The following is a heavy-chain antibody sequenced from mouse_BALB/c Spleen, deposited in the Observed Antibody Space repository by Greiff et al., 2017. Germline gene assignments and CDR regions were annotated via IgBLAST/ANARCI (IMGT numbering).Heavy chain of an antibody. J-gene: IGHJ1*01. V-gene: IGHV2-9*02. CDR3: ARGSPWYFDV. CDR2: IWAGGST. Sequence: VMLVESGPGLVAPSQSLSITCTVSGFSLTSYGVHWVRQPPGKGLEWLGVIWAGGSTNYNSALMSRLSISKDNSKSQVFLKMNSLQTDDTAMYYCARGSPWYFDVWGAGTTVTVSS. CDR1: GFSLTSYG. D-gene: IGHD1-1*01.